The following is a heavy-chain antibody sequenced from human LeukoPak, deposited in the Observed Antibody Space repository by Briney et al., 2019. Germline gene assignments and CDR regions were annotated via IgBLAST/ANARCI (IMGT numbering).Heavy chain of an antibody. D-gene: IGHD2-15*01. CDR1: GGSFSGYY. Sequence: SETLSLTCAVYGGSFSGYYWSWIRQPPGKGLEWIGEINHSGSTNYNPSLKSRVTISVDTSKNQFSLKLSSVTAADTAVYYCARDYSDGSTPREFDYWGQGILVTVSS. J-gene: IGHJ4*02. CDR3: ARDYSDGSTPREFDY. CDR2: INHSGST. V-gene: IGHV4-34*01.